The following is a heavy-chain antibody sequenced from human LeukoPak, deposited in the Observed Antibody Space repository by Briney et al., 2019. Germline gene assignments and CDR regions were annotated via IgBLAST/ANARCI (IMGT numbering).Heavy chain of an antibody. D-gene: IGHD2-21*02. CDR1: GGTFSIYA. Sequence: GASVKVSCKASGGTFSIYAISWVRQAPGQGLEWMGGIIPIFGTANYAQKFQGRVTITADESTSTAYMELSSLRSEDTAVYYCARQMTATHYQYYMDVWGKGTTVTVS. V-gene: IGHV1-69*13. CDR2: IIPIFGTA. J-gene: IGHJ6*03. CDR3: ARQMTATHYQYYMDV.